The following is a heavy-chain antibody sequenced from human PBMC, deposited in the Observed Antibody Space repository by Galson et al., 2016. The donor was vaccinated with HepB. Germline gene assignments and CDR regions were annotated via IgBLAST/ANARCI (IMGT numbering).Heavy chain of an antibody. Sequence: ALVKPTQTLTLTCTFSGFSLSTSGMCVSWVRQPPGKALQWLALIAWDDDKYYSTSLKTRLTISKDHSKNQVVLTMTNMYPVDTAKYYCARTPYSSSWYAYYGMDVWGRGTTVTVSS. V-gene: IGHV2-70*20. CDR2: IAWDDDK. J-gene: IGHJ6*02. CDR1: GFSLSTSGMC. D-gene: IGHD6-13*01. CDR3: ARTPYSSSWYAYYGMDV.